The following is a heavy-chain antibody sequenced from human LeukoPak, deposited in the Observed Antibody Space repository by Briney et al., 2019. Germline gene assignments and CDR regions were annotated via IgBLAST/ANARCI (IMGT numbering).Heavy chain of an antibody. D-gene: IGHD2-2*01. J-gene: IGHJ4*02. Sequence: GRSLRLSCAASGFTFSTFSMHWVRQAPGKGLEWVAVILYDGSTQYYADSVRGRFTASRDNSKDTLYLQMNSLRVEDTAVYYCARVDCRSTSCSPFDYWGQGTLVTVSS. CDR1: GFTFSTFS. CDR2: ILYDGSTQ. V-gene: IGHV3-30*04. CDR3: ARVDCRSTSCSPFDY.